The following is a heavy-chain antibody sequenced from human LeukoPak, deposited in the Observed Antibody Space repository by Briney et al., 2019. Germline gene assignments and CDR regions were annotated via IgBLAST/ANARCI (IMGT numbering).Heavy chain of an antibody. CDR3: ARDQQYWNPIGAFDI. CDR2: ISAYNGNT. D-gene: IGHD3-3*02. V-gene: IGHV1-18*01. CDR1: GYTFTSYG. Sequence: ASVKVSCKASGYTFTSYGISWVRQAPGQGLEWMGWISAYNGNTNYAQKLQGRVTMTTDTSTSTAYMELRSLRSDDTAVYYCARDQQYWNPIGAFDIWGQGTMVTVSS. J-gene: IGHJ3*02.